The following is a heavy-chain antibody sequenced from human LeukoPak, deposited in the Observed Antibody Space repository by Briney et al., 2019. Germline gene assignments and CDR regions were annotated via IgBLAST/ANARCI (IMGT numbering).Heavy chain of an antibody. CDR1: GGSISSYY. J-gene: IGHJ4*02. Sequence: SETLSLTCTVSGGSISSYYRSWIRQPPGKGLEWIGYIYYSGSTNYNPSLKSRVTISVDTYKNQLSLKLSSVTAADTAVYYCARQCRGDDYSNYDYWGQGTLVTVSS. D-gene: IGHD4-11*01. V-gene: IGHV4-59*08. CDR2: IYYSGST. CDR3: ARQCRGDDYSNYDY.